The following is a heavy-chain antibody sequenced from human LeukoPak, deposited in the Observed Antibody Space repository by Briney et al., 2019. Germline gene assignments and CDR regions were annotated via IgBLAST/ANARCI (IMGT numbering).Heavy chain of an antibody. V-gene: IGHV4-39*01. D-gene: IGHD3-10*01. J-gene: IGHJ4*02. CDR1: GGSISSSSYY. CDR2: IYYSGST. CDR3: ARRITMVRGVIIKDY. Sequence: SETLSLTCTVPGGSISSSSYYCGWIRQPPGKGLEWIGSIYYSGSTYYNPSLKSRVTISVDTSKNQFSLKLSSVTAADTAVYYCARRITMVRGVIIKDYWGQGTLVTVSS.